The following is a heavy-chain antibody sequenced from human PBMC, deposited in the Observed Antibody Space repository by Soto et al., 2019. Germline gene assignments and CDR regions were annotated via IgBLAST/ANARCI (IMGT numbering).Heavy chain of an antibody. Sequence: SETLSLTCTVSGGSISSYYWSWIRQPPGKGLEWIGYIYYSGSTNYNPSLKSRVTISVDTSKNQFSLTLSSVTAADTAVYYCARDRGVVTAPINHYGMDVWGQGTTVTVSS. CDR1: GGSISSYY. CDR3: ARDRGVVTAPINHYGMDV. V-gene: IGHV4-59*01. D-gene: IGHD2-21*02. J-gene: IGHJ6*02. CDR2: IYYSGST.